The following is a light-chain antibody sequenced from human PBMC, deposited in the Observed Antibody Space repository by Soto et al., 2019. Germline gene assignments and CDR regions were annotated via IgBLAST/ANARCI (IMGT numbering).Light chain of an antibody. Sequence: QSALTQPASVSGSPGQSITISCTGSSGDVGHYNYVSWYQQHPGKAPKLMIYEVSNRPSGVSNRFSGSKSGNTASLIISGLPAEDEADYYCTSYTTSRIWVFGGGTKVTVL. CDR3: TSYTTSRIWV. CDR1: SGDVGHYNY. CDR2: EVS. J-gene: IGLJ3*02. V-gene: IGLV2-14*01.